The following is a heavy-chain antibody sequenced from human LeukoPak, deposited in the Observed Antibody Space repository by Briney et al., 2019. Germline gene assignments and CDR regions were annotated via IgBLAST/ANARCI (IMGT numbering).Heavy chain of an antibody. CDR3: IRSRSGSYGYFDY. J-gene: IGHJ4*02. Sequence: GGSLRLSCSASGFSFSSYTMTWVRQAPGKGPEWVSIISGGGDTTFYTDSVKGRFTISRDNSKNTLYLQMNSLRAEDTAVYYCIRSRSGSYGYFDYWGQGTLVTVSS. D-gene: IGHD3-10*01. CDR2: ISGGGDTT. CDR1: GFSFSSYT. V-gene: IGHV3-23*01.